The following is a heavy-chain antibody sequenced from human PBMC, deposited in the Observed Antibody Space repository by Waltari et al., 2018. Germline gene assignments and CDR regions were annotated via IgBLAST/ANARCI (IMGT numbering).Heavy chain of an antibody. CDR2: IYYSGRP. Sequence: QVQLQESGPGLVKPSQTLSLTCTVSGGSISSGEYYCSWIRQPPGKGLGWIGYIYYSGRPYDSPSLKSRVTIAVDTSKNQFSLKLSSVTAADTAVYYCARVPRYVDWLPPLDYWGQGTLVTVSS. V-gene: IGHV4-30-4*08. CDR3: ARVPRYVDWLPPLDY. J-gene: IGHJ4*02. CDR1: GGSISSGEYY. D-gene: IGHD3-9*01.